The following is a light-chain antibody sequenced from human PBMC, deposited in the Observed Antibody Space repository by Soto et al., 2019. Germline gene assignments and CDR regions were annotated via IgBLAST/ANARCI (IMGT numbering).Light chain of an antibody. J-gene: IGKJ1*01. V-gene: IGKV1-5*01. CDR3: QQYNSYSGT. Sequence: DIQMTQSPSTLSASVGDRVTITCRASQSISSWLAWYQQKPGKAPKLLIYDASSLESGGPSMFGGSGSATDFTLTSSRMQPDDFASYYYQQYNSYSGTFGQGTKVEIK. CDR2: DAS. CDR1: QSISSW.